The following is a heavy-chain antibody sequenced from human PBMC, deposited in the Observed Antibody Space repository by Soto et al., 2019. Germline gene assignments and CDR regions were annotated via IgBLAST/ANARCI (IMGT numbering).Heavy chain of an antibody. Sequence: RMRKEHGQGLEWMGGIIPIFGTANYAQKFQGRVTITADESTSTAYMELSSLRSEDTAVYYCARERSPYCSSTICHATTIYYYYYAMAVQGHGTTVPVSS. J-gene: IGHJ6*02. CDR3: ARERSPYCSSTICHATTIYYYYYAMAV. V-gene: IGHV1-69*01. CDR2: IIPIFGTA. D-gene: IGHD2-2*01.